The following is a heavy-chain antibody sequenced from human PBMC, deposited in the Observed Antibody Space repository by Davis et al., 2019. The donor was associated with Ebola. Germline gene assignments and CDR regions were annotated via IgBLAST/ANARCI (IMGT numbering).Heavy chain of an antibody. D-gene: IGHD6-6*01. CDR3: ARGGAARNNWFDP. J-gene: IGHJ5*02. V-gene: IGHV1-2*04. CDR2: INPNSGGT. CDR1: GYTFTSYY. Sequence: ASVKVSCKASGYTFTSYYMHWVRQAPGQGLEWMGWINPNSGGTNYAQKFQGWVTMTRDTSISTAYMELSRLRSDDTAVYYCARGGAARNNWFDPWGQGTLVTVSS.